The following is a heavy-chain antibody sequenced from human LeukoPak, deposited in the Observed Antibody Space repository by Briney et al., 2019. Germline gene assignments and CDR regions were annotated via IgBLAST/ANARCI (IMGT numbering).Heavy chain of an antibody. V-gene: IGHV3-48*04. CDR2: ISGSSSII. CDR1: GFTFSSYS. J-gene: IGHJ3*02. CDR3: ARSGTTYYYDSGSRI. Sequence: GGSLRLSCEASGFTFSSYSMNWVSQAPGKGLEWVSFISGSSSIIHYAESVKGRFTISRDNAKNSLYLQMNSLRAEDTAVYYCARSGTTYYYDSGSRIWGQGTMVTVSS. D-gene: IGHD3-22*01.